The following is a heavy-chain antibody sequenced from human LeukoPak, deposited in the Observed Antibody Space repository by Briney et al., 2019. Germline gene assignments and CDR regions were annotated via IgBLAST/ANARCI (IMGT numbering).Heavy chain of an antibody. CDR2: INHSGST. J-gene: IGHJ6*02. CDR1: GGSFSGYY. CDR3: ARRYRSRYCTNGVCYGMDV. V-gene: IGHV4-34*01. Sequence: LETLSLTCAVSGGSFSGYYWSWIRQPPGKGLEWIGEINHSGSTNDNPSLNTRVTISVAPSKTPFSLKLSSVTAADTAVYYCARRYRSRYCTNGVCYGMDVWGQGTTVTVSS. D-gene: IGHD2-8*01.